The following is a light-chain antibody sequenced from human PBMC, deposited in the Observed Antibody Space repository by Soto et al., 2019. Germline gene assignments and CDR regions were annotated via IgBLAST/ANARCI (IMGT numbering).Light chain of an antibody. CDR1: SSDVGGYNY. CDR2: DVT. V-gene: IGLV2-14*03. CDR3: SLYTSSTILYV. Sequence: QSALTQPASVSGSPGQSITISCTGTSSDVGGYNYVSWYQHHPGKAPKLMIFDVTNRPSGVSNRFSGSKSGNTVSLTISGLQSEDEADYYCSLYTSSTILYVFGTGTKLTVL. J-gene: IGLJ1*01.